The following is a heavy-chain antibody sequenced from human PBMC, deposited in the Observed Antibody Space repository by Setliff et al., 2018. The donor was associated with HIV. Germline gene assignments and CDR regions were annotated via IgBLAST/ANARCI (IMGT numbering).Heavy chain of an antibody. CDR2: IWYDGSNK. J-gene: IGHJ6*04. CDR1: GFTFNNYG. Sequence: GGSLRLSCAASGFTFNNYGMHWVRQAPGTGLDWVAVIWYDGSNKYYADSVKGRFTISRDDSDNTLYLQMNSLRAEDTAVYYCARSRTIGYCSSTSCPSLDVWGKGTTVTVSS. D-gene: IGHD2-2*01. V-gene: IGHV3-33*01. CDR3: ARSRTIGYCSSTSCPSLDV.